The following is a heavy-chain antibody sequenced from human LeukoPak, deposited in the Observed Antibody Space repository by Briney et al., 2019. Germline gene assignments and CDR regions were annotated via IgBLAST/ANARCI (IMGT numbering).Heavy chain of an antibody. CDR1: GGSISSYY. V-gene: IGHV4-59*01. J-gene: IGHJ4*02. D-gene: IGHD3-3*01. CDR3: ARAPAAVTIFDYDY. Sequence: SETLSLTCTVSGGSISSYYWSWIRQPPGKGLEWIGYIYYSGSTNYNPSLKSRVTISVDTSKNQFSLKLSSVTAADTAVYYCARAPAAVTIFDYDYWGQGTLVTVSS. CDR2: IYYSGST.